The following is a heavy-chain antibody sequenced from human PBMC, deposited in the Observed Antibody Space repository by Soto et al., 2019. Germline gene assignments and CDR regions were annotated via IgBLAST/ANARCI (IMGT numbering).Heavy chain of an antibody. CDR2: IIPILGIA. D-gene: IGHD4-17*01. CDR3: GRFDNYGDYFDY. Sequence: QVQLVQSGAEVKKPGSSVKVSCKASGGTFSSYTISWVRQAPGQGLEWMGRIIPILGIANYAQKFQGRVTITADKSTSTAYMELSSLRSEDTAVYYCGRFDNYGDYFDYWGQGTLVTVSS. V-gene: IGHV1-69*02. J-gene: IGHJ4*02. CDR1: GGTFSSYT.